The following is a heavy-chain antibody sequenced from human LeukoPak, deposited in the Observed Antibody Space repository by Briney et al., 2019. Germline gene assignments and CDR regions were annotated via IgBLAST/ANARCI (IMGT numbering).Heavy chain of an antibody. CDR3: ARDYYYDSSGYYDY. Sequence: ASVKVSCKASGYTFTGYYMHWVRQAPGQGLEWMGWINPNSGGTNYAQKFQGRVTMTRDTSISTAYMELSRLRSDDTAVYYCARDYYYDSSGYYDYWGQGTLVTVSS. D-gene: IGHD3-22*01. J-gene: IGHJ4*02. CDR1: GYTFTGYY. CDR2: INPNSGGT. V-gene: IGHV1-2*02.